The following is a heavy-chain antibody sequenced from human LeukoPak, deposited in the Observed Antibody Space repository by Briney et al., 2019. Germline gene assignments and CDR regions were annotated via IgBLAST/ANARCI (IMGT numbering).Heavy chain of an antibody. CDR2: INPNSGGT. J-gene: IGHJ6*03. Sequence: GASVKVSCKASGYTFTGYYMHWVRQAPGQGLEWMGWINPNSGGTNYAQKFQGRVTMTRDTSISTAYMELSRLRSDDTAVYYCARALKEYQLPYYYYYYYMDVWGKGTTVTVSS. CDR3: ARALKEYQLPYYYYYYYMDV. D-gene: IGHD2-2*01. V-gene: IGHV1-2*02. CDR1: GYTFTGYY.